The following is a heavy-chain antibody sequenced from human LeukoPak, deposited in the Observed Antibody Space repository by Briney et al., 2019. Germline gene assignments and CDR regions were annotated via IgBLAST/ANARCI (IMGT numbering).Heavy chain of an antibody. Sequence: SETLSLTCTVSGYSISSPYYWGWIRQPPGKGLEWIGSMYHSGNTYYNPSLKSRVTISVDTSKNQFSLKLTSVTAADTAVYYCARRGSGWHAWGQGNLVTVSS. V-gene: IGHV4-38-2*02. CDR3: ARRGSGWHA. J-gene: IGHJ5*02. CDR1: GYSISSPYY. D-gene: IGHD6-19*01. CDR2: MYHSGNT.